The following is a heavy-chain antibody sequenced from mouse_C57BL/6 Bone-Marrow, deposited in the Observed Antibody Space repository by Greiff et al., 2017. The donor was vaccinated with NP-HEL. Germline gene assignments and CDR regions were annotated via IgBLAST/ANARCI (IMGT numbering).Heavy chain of an antibody. V-gene: IGHV1-54*01. CDR2: INPGSGGT. J-gene: IGHJ2*01. Sequence: VQLQQSGAELVMPGTAVKVSCKASGYAFTNYLIEWVKQRPGQGLEWIGVINPGSGGTNYNEKFKGKATLTADKSASTAYMQLSSLTSEDSAVYFCARGGYWGQGTTLTVSS. CDR1: GYAFTNYL. CDR3: ARGGY.